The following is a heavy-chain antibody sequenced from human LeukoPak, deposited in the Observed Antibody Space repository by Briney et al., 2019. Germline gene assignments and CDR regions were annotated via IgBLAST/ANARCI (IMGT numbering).Heavy chain of an antibody. CDR3: ARSDYGGNSFTY. D-gene: IGHD4-23*01. CDR1: GWTFTTHW. J-gene: IGHJ4*02. CDR2: IYPGDCDT. V-gene: IGHV5-51*01. Sequence: GESREISFKGSGWTFTTHWIGWGRTGSGKGGEWMGIIYPGDCDTKYRPSVQGQVNISAEKSIRTAYLGRRSPKAAGTAMYYCARSDYGGNSFTYWGQGPLVTVSS.